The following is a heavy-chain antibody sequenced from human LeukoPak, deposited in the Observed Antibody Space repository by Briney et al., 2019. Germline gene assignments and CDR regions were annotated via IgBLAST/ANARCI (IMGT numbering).Heavy chain of an antibody. Sequence: GGSLRLSCAASGFTFSSYAMSWVRQAPGKGLEWVSAISGSGGSTYYADSVKGRFTISRDNSKNTLYLQMNSLRAEDTAVYYCAKCPGFAARTVDAFDIWGQGTMVTVSS. V-gene: IGHV3-23*01. CDR3: AKCPGFAARTVDAFDI. CDR2: ISGSGGST. CDR1: GFTFSSYA. D-gene: IGHD6-6*01. J-gene: IGHJ3*02.